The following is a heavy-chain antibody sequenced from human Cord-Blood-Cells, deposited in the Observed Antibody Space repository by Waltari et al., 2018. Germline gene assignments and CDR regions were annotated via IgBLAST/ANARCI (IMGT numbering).Heavy chain of an antibody. CDR3: ARRDSYDSSGYYYWYFDL. J-gene: IGHJ2*01. CDR2: IIPIFGTA. CDR1: GGTFSSYA. V-gene: IGHV1-69*01. D-gene: IGHD3-22*01. Sequence: QVQLVQSGAEVKKPGSSVQVSCKASGGTFSSYAMRWVRQAPGHGLEWMGGIIPIFGTANYAQKFQGRVTITADESTSTAYMELSSLRSEDTAVYYCARRDSYDSSGYYYWYFDLWGRGTLVTVSS.